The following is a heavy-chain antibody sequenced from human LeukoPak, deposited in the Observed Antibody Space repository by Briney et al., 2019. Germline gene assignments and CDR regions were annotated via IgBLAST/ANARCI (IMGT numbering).Heavy chain of an antibody. D-gene: IGHD6-13*01. Sequence: SETPSLTCAVYGGSFSGYYWSWIRQPPGKGLEWIGEINHSGSTNYNPSLKSRVTISVDTSKNQFSLKLSSVTAADTAVYYCARRYSSSWSPGWFDPWGQGTLVTVSS. CDR2: INHSGST. CDR3: ARRYSSSWSPGWFDP. J-gene: IGHJ5*02. V-gene: IGHV4-34*01. CDR1: GGSFSGYY.